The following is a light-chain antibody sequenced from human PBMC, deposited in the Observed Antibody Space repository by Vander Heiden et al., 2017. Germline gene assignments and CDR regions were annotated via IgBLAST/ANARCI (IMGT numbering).Light chain of an antibody. Sequence: AIQLTQSPSSPSAPVGDRVIITFRACQGISSALAWFQQRPGKAPKLLIYDASTLECRVPSRFSGSGSGTGFTLTISRLEAEDFAAYYCRQFKNYPQTFGEGTKVEIK. CDR1: QGISSA. CDR2: DAS. V-gene: IGKV1D-13*01. J-gene: IGKJ4*01. CDR3: RQFKNYPQT.